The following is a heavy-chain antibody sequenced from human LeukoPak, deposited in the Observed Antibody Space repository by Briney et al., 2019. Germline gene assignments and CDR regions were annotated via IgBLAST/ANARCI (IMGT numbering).Heavy chain of an antibody. V-gene: IGHV1-2*02. D-gene: IGHD5-18*01. Sequence: ASVKVSCKASGYTFTGYYMHWVRQAPGQGLEWMGWINPNSGGTNYAQKFQGRVTMARDTSISTAYMELSRLRSDDTAVYYCARAIRTRGYMLLFDYWGQGTLVTVSS. CDR2: INPNSGGT. CDR3: ARAIRTRGYMLLFDY. J-gene: IGHJ4*02. CDR1: GYTFTGYY.